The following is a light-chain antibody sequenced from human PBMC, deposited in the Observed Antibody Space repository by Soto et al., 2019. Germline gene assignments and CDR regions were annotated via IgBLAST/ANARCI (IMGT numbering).Light chain of an antibody. Sequence: EVVMTQSPATLSVSPGERATLSCRASQSINNNLAWYQRTPGQAPRLLIDGASSRATGIPDRFSGSGSGTDFTLTISRLEPEDFAVYYCQQYGSSPITFGQGTRLEIK. V-gene: IGKV3-20*01. CDR3: QQYGSSPIT. CDR2: GAS. J-gene: IGKJ5*01. CDR1: QSINNN.